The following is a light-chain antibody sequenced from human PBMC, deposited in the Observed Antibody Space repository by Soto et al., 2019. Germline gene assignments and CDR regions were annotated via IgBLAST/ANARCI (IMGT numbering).Light chain of an antibody. V-gene: IGKV1-5*03. CDR2: EAS. CDR1: QNVDKW. Sequence: DIQMTQSPSTLSASVGDRVTITCRASQNVDKWLAWHQQKPGKAPKLLIYEASKLESGVPSRFSGSGSGTEFTLTISSLQPDDFATYYCQQYNSYHTFGQGTKVDIK. CDR3: QQYNSYHT. J-gene: IGKJ2*01.